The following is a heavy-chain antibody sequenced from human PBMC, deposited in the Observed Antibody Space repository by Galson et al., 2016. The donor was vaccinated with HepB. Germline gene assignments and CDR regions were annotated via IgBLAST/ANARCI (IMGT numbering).Heavy chain of an antibody. V-gene: IGHV3-21*01. CDR1: GFIFSTYS. J-gene: IGHJ6*02. Sequence: SLRLSCAASGFIFSTYSMNWVRQAPGKGLEWVSSISDSSSYIYYADSVKGRFTISRDNAKSSLSLQTDSLRAEDTAVYYCARAFRGSGYYASFHYGMDVWGQGTTVTVSS. CDR2: ISDSSSYI. D-gene: IGHD3-3*01. CDR3: ARAFRGSGYYASFHYGMDV.